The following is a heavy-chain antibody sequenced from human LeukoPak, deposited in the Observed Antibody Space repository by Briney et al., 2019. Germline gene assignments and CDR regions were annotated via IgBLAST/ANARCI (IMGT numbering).Heavy chain of an antibody. CDR3: ARVFERVVYDSAFDI. V-gene: IGHV4-59*01. CDR2: IYYSGST. J-gene: IGHJ3*02. Sequence: PSETLSLTCTVSGGSISSYYWSWIRQPPGKGLEWIGYIYYSGSTNYNPSLKSRVTISVDTSKNQFSLKLSSVTAADTAVYYCARVFERVVYDSAFDIWGQGTMVTVSS. CDR1: GGSISSYY. D-gene: IGHD2-8*02.